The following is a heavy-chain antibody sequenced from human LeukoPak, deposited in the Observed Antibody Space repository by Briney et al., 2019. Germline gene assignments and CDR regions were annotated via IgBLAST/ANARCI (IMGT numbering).Heavy chain of an antibody. CDR1: GFTFSSCA. V-gene: IGHV3-23*01. CDR3: AKAGAGNYDFWSGYRGYNWFDP. Sequence: GGSLRLSCAASGFTFSSCAMSWVRQAPGKGLEWVSAISGSGGSTYYADSVKGRFTISRDNSKNTLYLQMNSLRAEDTAVYYCAKAGAGNYDFWSGYRGYNWFDPWGQGTLVTVSS. J-gene: IGHJ5*02. CDR2: ISGSGGST. D-gene: IGHD3-3*01.